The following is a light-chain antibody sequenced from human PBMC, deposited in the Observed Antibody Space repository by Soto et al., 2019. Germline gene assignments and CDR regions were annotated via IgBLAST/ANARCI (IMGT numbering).Light chain of an antibody. CDR1: QSINNY. J-gene: IGKJ1*01. V-gene: IGKV1-39*01. CDR3: QLGFRAPPWS. Sequence: DIQMTQSPSSLSASVGDSVTITCRSSQSINNYLNWYQQRPGKAPKVIIYDASSLLSGVPSRFSGSGSGTDFTLTISTLQPEDFATYYCQLGFRAPPWSFGQGTKVE. CDR2: DAS.